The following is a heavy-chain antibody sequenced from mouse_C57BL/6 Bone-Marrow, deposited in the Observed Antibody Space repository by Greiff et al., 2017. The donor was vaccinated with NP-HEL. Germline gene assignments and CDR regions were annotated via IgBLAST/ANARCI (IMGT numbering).Heavy chain of an antibody. CDR3: ARGYDYDERDWYFDV. J-gene: IGHJ1*03. D-gene: IGHD2-4*01. CDR2: IYTRSGNT. Sequence: QVQLQQSGAELARPGASVKLSCKASGYTFTSYGISWVKQRTGQGLEWIGEIYTRSGNTYYNEKFKGKATLTADKSSSTAYMELRSLTSEDSAVYFCARGYDYDERDWYFDVWGTGTTVTVSS. V-gene: IGHV1-81*01. CDR1: GYTFTSYG.